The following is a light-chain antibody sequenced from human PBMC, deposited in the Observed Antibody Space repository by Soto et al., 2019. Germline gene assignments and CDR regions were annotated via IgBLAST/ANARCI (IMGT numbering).Light chain of an antibody. Sequence: EIVITQSPATLSVSTGERATLSGMASQSVGSVFAWYQQKPGQAPLLVIYDICTTATGVPTRISGSGSGTEFTPTISSLQSEDFVVYYCQQYNSWPLTFGGGTKVDIK. CDR1: QSVGSV. CDR2: DIC. J-gene: IGKJ4*01. V-gene: IGKV3D-15*01. CDR3: QQYNSWPLT.